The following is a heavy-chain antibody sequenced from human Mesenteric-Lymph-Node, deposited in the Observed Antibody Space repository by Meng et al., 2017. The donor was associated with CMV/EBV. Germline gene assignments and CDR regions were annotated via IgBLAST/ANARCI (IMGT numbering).Heavy chain of an antibody. CDR3: AKDGGGGGAYYDFWSGYPSLYYYYGMDV. Sequence: SLKISCAASGFTFDDYAMHWVRQAPGKGLEWVSGISWNSGSIGYADSVKGRFTISRDNAKNSLYLQMNSLRAEDTALYYCAKDGGGGGAYYDFWSGYPSLYYYYGMDVWGQGTTVTVSS. CDR2: ISWNSGSI. J-gene: IGHJ6*02. D-gene: IGHD3-3*01. CDR1: GFTFDDYA. V-gene: IGHV3-9*01.